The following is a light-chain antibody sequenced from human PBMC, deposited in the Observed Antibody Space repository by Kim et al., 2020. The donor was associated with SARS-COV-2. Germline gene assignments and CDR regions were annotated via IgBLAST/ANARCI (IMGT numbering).Light chain of an antibody. CDR3: QTWDSSTAI. J-gene: IGLJ2*01. CDR1: KLGDKY. CDR2: QDA. V-gene: IGLV3-1*01. Sequence: SYELTQPPSLSVSPGQTAIITCSGDKLGDKYAFWYQQKPGQSPMVVIYQDAKRPSGIPERSSGSSSGNTATLTISGTQPMDEADYYCQTWDSSTAIFGGG.